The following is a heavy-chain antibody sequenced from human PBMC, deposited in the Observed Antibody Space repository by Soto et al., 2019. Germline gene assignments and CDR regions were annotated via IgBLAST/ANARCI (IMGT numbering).Heavy chain of an antibody. V-gene: IGHV4-39*01. CDR2: IYYSGST. CDR3: ARGESSGSYYYYYYGMDV. J-gene: IGHJ6*02. D-gene: IGHD6-19*01. Sequence: PSETLSLTCTVSGGSISSSSYYWGWIRQPPGKGLAWIGSIYYSGSTYYNPSLKSRVTISVDTSKNQFSLKLSSVTAADTAVYYCARGESSGSYYYYYYGMDVWGQGTTVTVS. CDR1: GGSISSSSYY.